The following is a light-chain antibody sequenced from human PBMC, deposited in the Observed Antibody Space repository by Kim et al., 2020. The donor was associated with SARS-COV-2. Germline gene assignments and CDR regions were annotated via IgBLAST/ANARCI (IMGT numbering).Light chain of an antibody. CDR2: RDH. V-gene: IGLV3-9*01. J-gene: IGLJ1*01. Sequence: SVDPGQTASVACGGDNIGTKTVHWYQQTPGQAPVLVIFRDHNRPSGIPERFSASKSMNTATLTISRAQVEDEADYYCQVWAGNTYVFGTGTKVTVL. CDR1: NIGTKT. CDR3: QVWAGNTYV.